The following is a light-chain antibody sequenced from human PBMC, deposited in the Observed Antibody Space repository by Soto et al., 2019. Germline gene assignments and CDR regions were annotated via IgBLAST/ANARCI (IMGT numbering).Light chain of an antibody. V-gene: IGKV1-9*01. Sequence: DIQLTQSPSFQSASVGDRVTITCRASQGISSYLAWYQEKPGKAPKLLIYAASTLQSGVPSRFSGSVSGTEFTLTISSLQLEDFATYYCQQLNSYPRTFGQGTKVEIK. J-gene: IGKJ1*01. CDR3: QQLNSYPRT. CDR1: QGISSY. CDR2: AAS.